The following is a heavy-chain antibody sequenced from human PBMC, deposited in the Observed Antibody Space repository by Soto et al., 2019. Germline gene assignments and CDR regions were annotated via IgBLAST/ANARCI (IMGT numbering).Heavy chain of an antibody. Sequence: PGGSHRLSCTASGFTCISYGMHWVRQAPGKGLEWVAVISYDGSNKYYADSVKGRFTISRDNSKNTLYLQMNSLRAEDTAVYYCALGESWYFDLWGRGTLVTVSS. CDR2: ISYDGSNK. CDR3: ALGESWYFDL. V-gene: IGHV3-30*03. CDR1: GFTCISYG. D-gene: IGHD1-26*01. J-gene: IGHJ2*01.